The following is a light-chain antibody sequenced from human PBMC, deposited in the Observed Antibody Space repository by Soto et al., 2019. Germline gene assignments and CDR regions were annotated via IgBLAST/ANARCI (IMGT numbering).Light chain of an antibody. CDR3: LQHYSRPRT. CDR1: RMVLFSAKNRNY. V-gene: IGKV4-1*01. CDR2: WAS. J-gene: IGKJ1*01. Sequence: DSVMSQTPDSLAVSLGESATIKCKYRRMVLFSAKNRNYLSSYKQKTGQPPKLLIYWASTRESGVPDRISGSGSGTNFTLTISGLQAEDVAGYYCLQHYSRPRTFGQVGKADI.